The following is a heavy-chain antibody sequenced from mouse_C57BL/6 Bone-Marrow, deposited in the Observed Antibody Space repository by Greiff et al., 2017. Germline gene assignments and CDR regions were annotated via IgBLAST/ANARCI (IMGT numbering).Heavy chain of an antibody. V-gene: IGHV5-17*01. D-gene: IGHD1-1*01. CDR3: ARTYYYGSSWAWFAY. Sequence: EVQGVESGGGLVKPGGSLKLSCAASGFTFSDYGMHWVRQAPEKGLEWVAYISSGSSTIYYADTVKGRFTISRDNAKNTLFLQMTSLRSEDTAMYFCARTYYYGSSWAWFAYWGQGTLVTVSA. J-gene: IGHJ3*01. CDR1: GFTFSDYG. CDR2: ISSGSSTI.